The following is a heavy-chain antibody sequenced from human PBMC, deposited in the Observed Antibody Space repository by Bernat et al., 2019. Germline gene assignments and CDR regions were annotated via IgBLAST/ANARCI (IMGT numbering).Heavy chain of an antibody. CDR2: IYYSGST. CDR1: GGSISSYY. V-gene: IGHV4-59*01. CDR3: ARASSRVSKFGVVTAQYGMDV. Sequence: QVQLQESGPGLVKPSETLSLTCTVSGGSISSYYWSWIRQPPGKGLEWIGYIYYSGSTNYNPSLKSRVTISVDTSKNQFSLKLSSVTAADTAVYYCARASSRVSKFGVVTAQYGMDVWGQGTTVTVSS. D-gene: IGHD3-3*01. J-gene: IGHJ6*02.